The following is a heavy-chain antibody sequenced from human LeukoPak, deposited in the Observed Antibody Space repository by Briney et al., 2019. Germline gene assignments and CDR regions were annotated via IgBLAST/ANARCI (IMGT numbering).Heavy chain of an antibody. Sequence: ASVKVSCKASGGTFSSYAISWVRQAPGQGLERMGGIIPIFGTANYAQKFQGRVTITADESTSTAYMELSSLRSEDPAVYYCASRRGYSYGSRFDYWGQGTLVTVSS. J-gene: IGHJ4*02. CDR1: GGTFSSYA. V-gene: IGHV1-69*13. D-gene: IGHD5-18*01. CDR3: ASRRGYSYGSRFDY. CDR2: IIPIFGTA.